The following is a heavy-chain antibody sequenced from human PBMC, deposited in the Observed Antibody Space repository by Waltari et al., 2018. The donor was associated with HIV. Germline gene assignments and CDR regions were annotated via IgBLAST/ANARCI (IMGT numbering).Heavy chain of an antibody. Sequence: EVQVVESGGDLVQPGGSLRLSCAASGFTFSKYAMSWVRQAPGKGLEWVAAISGSGGSTHYADSVKGRFTISRDSSKNTLDLQMNSLRAEDTAVYFCAKDLYCSGGNCYSRVLDSWGQGTLVTVSS. CDR1: GFTFSKYA. CDR2: ISGSGGST. D-gene: IGHD2-15*01. V-gene: IGHV3-23*04. J-gene: IGHJ4*02. CDR3: AKDLYCSGGNCYSRVLDS.